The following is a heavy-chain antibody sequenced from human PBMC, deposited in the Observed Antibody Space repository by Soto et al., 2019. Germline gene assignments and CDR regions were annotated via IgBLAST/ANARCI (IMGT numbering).Heavy chain of an antibody. Sequence: ASVKVSCKASGYSFTSYYMHWVRQAPGQGLEWMGIINPSGGSTSYAQKFQGRVTMTRDTSTSTVYMELSSLRSEDTAVYYCARDPGYSYGYSTSGNAFDIWGQGTMVTVSS. D-gene: IGHD5-18*01. CDR1: GYSFTSYY. CDR3: ARDPGYSYGYSTSGNAFDI. CDR2: INPSGGST. J-gene: IGHJ3*02. V-gene: IGHV1-46*01.